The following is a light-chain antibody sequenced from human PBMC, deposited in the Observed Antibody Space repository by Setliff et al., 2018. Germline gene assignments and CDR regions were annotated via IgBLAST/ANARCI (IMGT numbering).Light chain of an antibody. Sequence: QSVLTQPPSASGTPGQRVTISCSGSSSNIGSNYVYWYQQLPGTAPKLLIYMNNQRPSGVPDRFSGSKSGTPASLAISGLRSEDEADYYCAAWDDSLSGPVFGGGTKVTVL. CDR2: MNN. CDR1: SSNIGSNY. J-gene: IGLJ2*01. CDR3: AAWDDSLSGPV. V-gene: IGLV1-47*01.